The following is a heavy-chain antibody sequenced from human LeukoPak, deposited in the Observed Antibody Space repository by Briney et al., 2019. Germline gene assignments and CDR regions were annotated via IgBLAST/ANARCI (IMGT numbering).Heavy chain of an antibody. V-gene: IGHV3-7*01. J-gene: IGHJ6*03. CDR3: ARMQLGYYYYYMDV. CDR1: GFTFSNSW. Sequence: PGGSLRLSCEASGFTFSNSWMTWVRQTPGKGLEWVANIKTDGSEKYYVDSVKGRFTISRDNAKNSLYLQMNSLRAEDTAVYYCARMQLGYYYYYMDVWGKGTTVTVSS. D-gene: IGHD6-6*01. CDR2: IKTDGSEK.